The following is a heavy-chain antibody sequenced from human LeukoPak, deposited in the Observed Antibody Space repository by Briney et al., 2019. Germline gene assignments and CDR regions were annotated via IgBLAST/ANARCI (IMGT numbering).Heavy chain of an antibody. CDR3: ARDSRSYERSGYYHFDY. CDR2: IYYNGSP. Sequence: PLETLSLTCTVSGASLISYYWNWIRQPPGKGLEWIGYIYYNGSPNYNPSLKSRVTMSQDTSKNQFSLKLTSVTAADTAVYYCARDSRSYERSGYYHFDYWGQGSLVTVYS. J-gene: IGHJ4*02. V-gene: IGHV4-59*01. D-gene: IGHD3-22*01. CDR1: GASLISYY.